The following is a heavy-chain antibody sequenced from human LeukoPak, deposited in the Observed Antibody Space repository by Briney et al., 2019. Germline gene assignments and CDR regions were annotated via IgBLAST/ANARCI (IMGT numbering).Heavy chain of an antibody. CDR1: GFTFSSYG. J-gene: IGHJ4*02. Sequence: GRSLRLSCAASGFTFSSYGMHWVRQAPGKGLEWVAVISYDGSNKYYADSVKGRFTISRDNSKNTLYLQMNSLRAEDTAVYYCARGIATVDYWGQGTLVTVSS. D-gene: IGHD6-13*01. V-gene: IGHV3-30*03. CDR3: ARGIATVDY. CDR2: ISYDGSNK.